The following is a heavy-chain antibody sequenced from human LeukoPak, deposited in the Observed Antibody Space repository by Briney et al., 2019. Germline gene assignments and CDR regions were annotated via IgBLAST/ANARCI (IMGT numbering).Heavy chain of an antibody. V-gene: IGHV4-59*01. CDR1: GCSISSYD. Sequence: PSETLSLTCTVSGCSISSYDWSWIRQPPGKGLEWIGYIYYSGSTNYNPSLKSRVTISVDTSKNQFSLKLSSVTAADTAVYYCASYSSLYFDYWGQGTLVTVSS. CDR2: IYYSGST. J-gene: IGHJ4*02. D-gene: IGHD6-13*01. CDR3: ASYSSLYFDY.